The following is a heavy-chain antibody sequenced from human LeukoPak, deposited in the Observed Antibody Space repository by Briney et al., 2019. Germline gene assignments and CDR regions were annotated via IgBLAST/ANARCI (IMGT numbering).Heavy chain of an antibody. J-gene: IGHJ4*02. V-gene: IGHV1-2*02. D-gene: IGHD2-21*02. Sequence: LRASVKVSCKASGYRFISNYIQWVRQAPGLGPERMGWMHPGNGNTRYAEKFQGRVTMTRDTSINTAYMDLSSLRSDDTAVYYCAREGSYCVGGDCYSFDFWGQGTLITVSS. CDR1: GYRFISNY. CDR2: MHPGNGNT. CDR3: AREGSYCVGGDCYSFDF.